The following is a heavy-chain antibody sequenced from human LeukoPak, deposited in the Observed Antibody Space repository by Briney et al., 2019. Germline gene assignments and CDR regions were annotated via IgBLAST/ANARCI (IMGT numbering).Heavy chain of an antibody. J-gene: IGHJ5*02. CDR2: ISGSGGST. CDR1: GFTFSSYA. D-gene: IGHD2-15*01. V-gene: IGHV3-23*01. CDR3: AKDPKDIVVVVAATNKDNWFDP. Sequence: GGSLRLSCAASGFTFSSYAMSWVRQAPGKGLEWVSAISGSGGSTYYADSVKGRFTISRDNSKNTLYLQMNSLRAEDTAVYYCAKDPKDIVVVVAATNKDNWFDPWGQGTLVTVSS.